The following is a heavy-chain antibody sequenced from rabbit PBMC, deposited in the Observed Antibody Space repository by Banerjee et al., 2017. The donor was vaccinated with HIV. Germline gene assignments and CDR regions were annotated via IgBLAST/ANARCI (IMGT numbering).Heavy chain of an antibody. J-gene: IGHJ4*01. CDR2: IYTGDGDT. D-gene: IGHD1-1*01. Sequence: QEQLEESGGDLVKPEGSLTLTCTASGFSFSSSYWMCWVRQAPGKGLEWIGCIYTGDGDTYYASWAKGRFTISKTSSTVDLKMTSLTAADTATYFCARGGISGGDGFILWGQGTLVTVS. V-gene: IGHV1S45*01. CDR1: GFSFSSSYW. CDR3: ARGGISGGDGFIL.